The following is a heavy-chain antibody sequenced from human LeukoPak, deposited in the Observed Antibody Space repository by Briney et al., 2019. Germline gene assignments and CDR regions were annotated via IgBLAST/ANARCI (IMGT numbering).Heavy chain of an antibody. CDR3: ATGSIAIGAFDI. Sequence: ATVKISCKVSGYTFTDYYMHWVQQAPGKGLEWMGLVDPEDGETIYAEKFQGRVTITADTSTDTAYMEVSSLRSEDTGVYYCATGSIAIGAFDIWGQGTMVTVSS. D-gene: IGHD2-21*01. J-gene: IGHJ3*02. V-gene: IGHV1-69-2*01. CDR2: VDPEDGET. CDR1: GYTFTDYY.